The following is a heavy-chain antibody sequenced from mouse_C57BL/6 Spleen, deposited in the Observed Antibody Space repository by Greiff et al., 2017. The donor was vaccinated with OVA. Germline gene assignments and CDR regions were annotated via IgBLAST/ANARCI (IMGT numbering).Heavy chain of an antibody. V-gene: IGHV1-64*01. CDR3: ARASSGYYFDY. J-gene: IGHJ2*01. Sequence: QVQLQQPGAELVKPGASVKLSCKASGYTFTSYWMHWVKQRPGQGLEWIGMIHPNSGSTNYNEKFKSKATLTVDKSSSTAYMQLSSLTSENSAVYYCARASSGYYFDYGGQGTTLTVSS. CDR1: GYTFTSYW. D-gene: IGHD3-2*02. CDR2: IHPNSGST.